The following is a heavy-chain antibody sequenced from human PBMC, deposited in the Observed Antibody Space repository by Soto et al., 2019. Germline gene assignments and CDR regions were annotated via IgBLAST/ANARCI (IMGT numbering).Heavy chain of an antibody. Sequence: EVYLVESGGGLVKPGGALRLSCAASGFTFSDAWMSWVRQAPGKGLEWVGRIKSKTDGGTRDYAAPVKGRVTISRDDSKTTLYLQMNSLKTEDTAVYYCTCLHYDILTGSKWHYFDYWGQGTLVTVSS. CDR1: GFTFSDAW. J-gene: IGHJ4*02. V-gene: IGHV3-15*01. CDR3: TCLHYDILTGSKWHYFDY. D-gene: IGHD3-9*01. CDR2: IKSKTDGGTR.